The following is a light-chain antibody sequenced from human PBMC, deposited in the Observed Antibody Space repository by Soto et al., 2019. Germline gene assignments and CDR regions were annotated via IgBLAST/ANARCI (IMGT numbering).Light chain of an antibody. CDR1: QSVTSSY. CDR2: GAS. V-gene: IGKV3-20*01. Sequence: IVLTQSPATLSVSPGERATRSCRASQSVTSSYLAWYQQKPGQAPRLLIYGASSRATGIPDRFSGSGSGTDFTLTISRLEAEDFAVYYCQQNVSPPITFGQGTRLEIK. CDR3: QQNVSPPIT. J-gene: IGKJ5*01.